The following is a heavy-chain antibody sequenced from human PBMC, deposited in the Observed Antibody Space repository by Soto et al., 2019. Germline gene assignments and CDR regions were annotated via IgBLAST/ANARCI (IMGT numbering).Heavy chain of an antibody. J-gene: IGHJ4*02. CDR1: GGTFSSYA. CDR2: IIPIFGTA. Sequence: SVKVSCKASGGTFSSYAISWVRQAPGQGLEWMGGIIPIFGTANYAQKFQGRVTITADESTSTAYMELSSLRSEDTAVYCCARCSTSYYYCDYFGQGTLGTVSS. V-gene: IGHV1-69*13. CDR3: ARCSTSYYYCDY. D-gene: IGHD2-2*01.